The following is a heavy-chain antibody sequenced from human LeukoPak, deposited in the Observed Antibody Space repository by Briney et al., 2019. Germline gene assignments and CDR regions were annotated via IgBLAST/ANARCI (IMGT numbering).Heavy chain of an antibody. V-gene: IGHV3-30*03. CDR1: GFTFSSYG. Sequence: GGSLRLSCVASGFTFSSYGMHWVRQPPGKGLDWVAGISYDGSNEFYADSVKGRFSISRDNAKNTLYLQMNSLRAEDTAVFYCAGAHLPQQAPLGYWGQGTRVTVSS. CDR2: ISYDGSNE. J-gene: IGHJ4*02. D-gene: IGHD6-13*01. CDR3: AGAHLPQQAPLGY.